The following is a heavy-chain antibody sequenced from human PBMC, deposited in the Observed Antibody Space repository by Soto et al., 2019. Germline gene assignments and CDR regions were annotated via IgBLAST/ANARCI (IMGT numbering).Heavy chain of an antibody. CDR2: ISGSGGST. V-gene: IGHV3-23*01. CDR1: GFTFSSYA. Sequence: GGSLRLSCAASGFTFSSYAMSWVRQAPGKGLEWVSAISGSGGSTYYADSVKGRFTISRDNSKNTLYLQMNSLRAEDTAVYYCAKGISGSGSYYNVFSYYYGMDVWGQGTTVTVSS. J-gene: IGHJ6*02. CDR3: AKGISGSGSYYNVFSYYYGMDV. D-gene: IGHD3-10*01.